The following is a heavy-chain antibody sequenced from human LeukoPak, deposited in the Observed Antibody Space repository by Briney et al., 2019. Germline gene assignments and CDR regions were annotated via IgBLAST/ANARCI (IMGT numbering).Heavy chain of an antibody. CDR3: AKYNWNGGRVFDI. J-gene: IGHJ3*02. D-gene: IGHD1-20*01. Sequence: GGSLRLSCAASGFTFSSYGMHWVRQAPGKGLEWVAFIRNDGSNKYYADSVKGRSTISRDNSKNTLYLQMDSLRAEDTAVYYCAKYNWNGGRVFDIWGQGTMVTVSS. CDR2: IRNDGSNK. CDR1: GFTFSSYG. V-gene: IGHV3-30*02.